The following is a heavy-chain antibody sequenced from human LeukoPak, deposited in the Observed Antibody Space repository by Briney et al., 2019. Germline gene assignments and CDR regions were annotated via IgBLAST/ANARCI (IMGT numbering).Heavy chain of an antibody. V-gene: IGHV1-18*01. Sequence: GASVKVSCKASGYTLTTYGISWARQAPGRGLEWMGWISAYNGNTKYAQKLQGRVTMTTDTSTSTAYMDLRSLRSDDTAVYYCARVVRMTAVVTVDPWGQGTLVTVSS. J-gene: IGHJ5*02. D-gene: IGHD4-23*01. CDR2: ISAYNGNT. CDR3: ARVVRMTAVVTVDP. CDR1: GYTLTTYG.